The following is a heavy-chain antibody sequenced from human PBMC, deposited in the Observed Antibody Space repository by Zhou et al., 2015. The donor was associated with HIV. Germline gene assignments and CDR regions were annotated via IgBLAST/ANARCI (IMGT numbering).Heavy chain of an antibody. D-gene: IGHD3-22*01. J-gene: IGHJ4*02. CDR1: GGTFSSYA. CDR2: IIPIFGTA. Sequence: QVQLVQSGTEVKKPGSSVKVSCKTSGGTFSSYAISWVRQAPGQGLEWMGGIIPIFGTANYAQKFQGRVTITADESTSTAYMELSSLRSEDTAVYYCATLYYYDSSGSSGYYFDYWGQGTLVTVSS. V-gene: IGHV1-69*01. CDR3: ATLYYYDSSGSSGYYFDY.